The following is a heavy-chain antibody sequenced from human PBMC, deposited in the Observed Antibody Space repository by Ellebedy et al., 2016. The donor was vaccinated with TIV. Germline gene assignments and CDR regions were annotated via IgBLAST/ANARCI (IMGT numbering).Heavy chain of an antibody. Sequence: MPSETLSLTCSVSGGSVSSTRYYWAWIRQPPGKGLEYIGSVYYSGSPYYNPSFKSRVTLSADTSTNQFPLNLRTVTAADTAVYYCARTDPWQPIHDWGQGILVSVSS. D-gene: IGHD2-21*02. CDR3: ARTDPWQPIHD. V-gene: IGHV4-39*01. J-gene: IGHJ4*02. CDR2: VYYSGSP. CDR1: GGSVSSTRYY.